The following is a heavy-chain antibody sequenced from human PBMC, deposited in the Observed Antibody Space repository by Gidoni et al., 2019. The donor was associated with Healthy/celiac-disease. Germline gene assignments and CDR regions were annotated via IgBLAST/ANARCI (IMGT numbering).Heavy chain of an antibody. CDR3: ARHGGIAVAGDWYFDL. CDR2: IYYSGST. J-gene: IGHJ2*01. D-gene: IGHD6-19*01. V-gene: IGHV4-39*01. CDR1: GGSISRSSYY. Sequence: QLQLQESGPGLVKPSETLSLTCTVSGGSISRSSYYWGWIRQPPGKGLEWIGSIYYSGSTYYNPSLKSRVTISVDTSKNQFSLKLSSVTAADTAVYYCARHGGIAVAGDWYFDLWGRGTLVTVSS.